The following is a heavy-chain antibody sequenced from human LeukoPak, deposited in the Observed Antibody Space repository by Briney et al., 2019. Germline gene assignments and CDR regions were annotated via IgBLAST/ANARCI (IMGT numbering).Heavy chain of an antibody. J-gene: IGHJ6*02. CDR1: GYTFTGYY. D-gene: IGHD5-18*01. CDR3: ARDRAGGYSYGPADGMDV. Sequence: GASVKVSCKASGYTFTGYYMHWVRQAPGQGLEWMGWINPNSGGTNYAQKFQGRVTMTRDTSISTAYMELSRLRSDDTAVYYCARDRAGGYSYGPADGMDVWGQGTTATVSS. V-gene: IGHV1-2*02. CDR2: INPNSGGT.